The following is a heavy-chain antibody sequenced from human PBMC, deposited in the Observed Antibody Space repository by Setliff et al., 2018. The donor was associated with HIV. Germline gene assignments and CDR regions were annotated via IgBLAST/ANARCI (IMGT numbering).Heavy chain of an antibody. CDR1: GGSISSYY. CDR2: IYYSGST. CDR3: ARGEGSGWYAYYFDY. Sequence: PSETLSLTCTVSGGSISSYYWSWIRQPPGKGLEWIGYIYYSGSTNYNPSLKSRVTTSVDTSKNQFSLKLSSVTAADTAVYYCARGEGSGWYAYYFDYWGQGTLVTVSS. V-gene: IGHV4-59*01. J-gene: IGHJ4*02. D-gene: IGHD6-19*01.